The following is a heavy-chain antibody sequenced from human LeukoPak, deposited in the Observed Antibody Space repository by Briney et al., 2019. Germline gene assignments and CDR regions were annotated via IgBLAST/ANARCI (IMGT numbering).Heavy chain of an antibody. CDR2: IRYDGSNK. CDR1: GFTFSNFG. Sequence: GGSLRLSCAASGFTFSNFGMHWVRQAPGKGLEWVAFIRYDGSNKYYADSVKGRFTISRDNSKSTLYLQMNSLRAEDTAVYYCAKDWAVAGTGFDYWGQGTLVTVSS. J-gene: IGHJ4*02. D-gene: IGHD6-19*01. CDR3: AKDWAVAGTGFDY. V-gene: IGHV3-30*02.